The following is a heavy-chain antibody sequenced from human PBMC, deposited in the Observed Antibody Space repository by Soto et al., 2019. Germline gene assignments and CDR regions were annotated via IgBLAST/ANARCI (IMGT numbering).Heavy chain of an antibody. Sequence: LRLSCAASGFTVSSNYMSWVRQAPGKGLEWVSVIYSGGSTYYAESVKGRFTISRDNSKNTLYLQMNSLRPEDTAVYYCARDRGSSWYYFDYWGQGTLVTVSS. V-gene: IGHV3-53*01. CDR2: IYSGGST. CDR1: GFTVSSNY. J-gene: IGHJ4*02. CDR3: ARDRGSSWYYFDY. D-gene: IGHD6-13*01.